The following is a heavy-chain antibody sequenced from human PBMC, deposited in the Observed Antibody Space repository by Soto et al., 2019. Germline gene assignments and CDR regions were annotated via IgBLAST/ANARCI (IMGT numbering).Heavy chain of an antibody. V-gene: IGHV4-34*01. J-gene: IGHJ4*02. CDR3: ARSASSGNYDY. CDR1: GGSFSGYY. Sequence: SETLSLTCAVYGGSFSGYYWSWIRQPPGKGLEWIGEINHSGSTNYNPSLKSRVTISVDTSKNQFSLKLSSVTAADTAVYYCARSASSGNYDYWGQGTLVTVSS. CDR2: INHSGST.